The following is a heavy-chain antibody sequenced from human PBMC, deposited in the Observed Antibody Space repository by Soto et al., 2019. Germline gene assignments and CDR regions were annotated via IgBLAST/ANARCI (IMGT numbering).Heavy chain of an antibody. CDR1: GFTFDDYA. J-gene: IGHJ4*02. V-gene: IGHV3-9*01. CDR2: ISWNGGSI. D-gene: IGHD4-17*01. Sequence: EVQVVESGGGLVQPGRSLRLSCAASGFTFDDYAMHWVRQAPGKGLEWVSGISWNGGSIGYADSVKGRFTISRDNAKNSLYLQMNSLRAEDTALYYCAKDLMTTVVTANFDYWGPGTLVTVSS. CDR3: AKDLMTTVVTANFDY.